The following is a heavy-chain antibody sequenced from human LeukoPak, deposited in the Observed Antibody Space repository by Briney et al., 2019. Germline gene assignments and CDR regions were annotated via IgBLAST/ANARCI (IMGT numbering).Heavy chain of an antibody. V-gene: IGHV4-59*02. CDR2: IYYSGST. CDR3: VGGGDWLPEY. Sequence: SETLSLTCTVSGASVSGKFWSWIRHSPGNGLEWIGLIYYSGSTKFNPSHKSRVAMSVDPSNNQFSLSLNSVTTTDTAVYFCVGGGDWLPEYWGHGTQVIVSS. CDR1: GASVSGKF. J-gene: IGHJ4*01. D-gene: IGHD3/OR15-3a*01.